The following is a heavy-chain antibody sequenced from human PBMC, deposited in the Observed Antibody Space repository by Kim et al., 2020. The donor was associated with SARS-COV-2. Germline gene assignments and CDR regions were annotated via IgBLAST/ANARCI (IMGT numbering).Heavy chain of an antibody. Sequence: KFQGRVTLTAEKSTSTAYMELSSLRSEDTAVYYCAIDPRGYSGYDTYFDYWGQGTLVTVSS. CDR3: AIDPRGYSGYDTYFDY. V-gene: IGHV1-69*04. J-gene: IGHJ4*02. D-gene: IGHD5-12*01.